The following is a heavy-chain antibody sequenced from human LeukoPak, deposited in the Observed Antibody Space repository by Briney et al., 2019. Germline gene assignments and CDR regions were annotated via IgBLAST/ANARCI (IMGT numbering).Heavy chain of an antibody. CDR3: ARIACSSSSCTYSGRRRVRGGSLDP. CDR1: GYTFTTYG. D-gene: IGHD2-2*01. V-gene: IGHV1-18*01. J-gene: IGHJ5*02. CDR2: ISSYNGNT. Sequence: ASVTVSCKASGYTFTTYGISWVRQAPGHGLEWMGWISSYNGNTSYAEKLQGRITMTKDTSTSTAYLELRSLGSDDTAVYYCARIACSSSSCTYSGRRRVRGGSLDPWGQGTLVTVSS.